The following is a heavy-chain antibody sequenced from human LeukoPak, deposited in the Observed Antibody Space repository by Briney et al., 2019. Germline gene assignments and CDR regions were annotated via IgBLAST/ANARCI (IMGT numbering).Heavy chain of an antibody. CDR2: IYYSGST. CDR1: GGSISSSSYY. CDR3: ARQTKVQTTFDY. D-gene: IGHD4-17*01. Sequence: SETLSLTCTVSGGSISSSSYYWGWIRQPPGQGLEWIGSIYYSGSTYYNPSLKSRVTISVDTSKNQFSLKLSSVTAADTAVYYCARQTKVQTTFDYWGQGTLVTVSS. J-gene: IGHJ4*02. V-gene: IGHV4-39*01.